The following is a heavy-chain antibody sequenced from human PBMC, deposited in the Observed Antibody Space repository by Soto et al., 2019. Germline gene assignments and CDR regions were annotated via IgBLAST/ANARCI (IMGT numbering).Heavy chain of an antibody. J-gene: IGHJ4*02. CDR3: AKNWDTTFSSSSH. CDR1: GFSFSTYA. D-gene: IGHD6-6*01. Sequence: EVQLLESGGGLVQAGGSLRLSCSASGFSFSTYAMSWVRQAPGKGLEWVSAISGSGGSTYYADSVMGRFTISRDNSKNTLYLQMNSLRAEDTAVYYCAKNWDTTFSSSSHWGQGTLVTVSS. V-gene: IGHV3-23*01. CDR2: ISGSGGST.